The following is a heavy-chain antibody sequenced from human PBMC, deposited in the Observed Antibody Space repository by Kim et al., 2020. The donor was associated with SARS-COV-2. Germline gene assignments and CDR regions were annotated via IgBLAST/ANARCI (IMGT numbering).Heavy chain of an antibody. D-gene: IGHD4-17*01. CDR2: ISSSGSTI. Sequence: GGSLRLSCAASGFTFSSYEMNWVRQAPGKGLEWVSYISSSGSTIYYADSVKGRFTISRDNAKNSLYLQMNSLRAEDTAVYYCARDYPDPTVDTYWGQGTLVTVSS. CDR3: ARDYPDPTVDTY. V-gene: IGHV3-48*03. CDR1: GFTFSSYE. J-gene: IGHJ4*02.